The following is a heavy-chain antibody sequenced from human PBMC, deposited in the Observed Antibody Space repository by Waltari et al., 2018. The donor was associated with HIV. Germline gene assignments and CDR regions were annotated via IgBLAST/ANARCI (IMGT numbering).Heavy chain of an antibody. D-gene: IGHD2-15*01. CDR1: GYTFTGYY. J-gene: IGHJ6*02. CDR2: INPNSGGT. Sequence: QAQLVQAGAEVKKPGASVTVSCQASGYTFTGYYMHWVRQAPGKGPEGKGWINPNSGGTNYAQKFQGRVTMTRDTSISTAYMELSRLRSDDTAVYYCARGNRNVEYCSGGSCYSNYYYYGMDVWGQGTTVTVSS. CDR3: ARGNRNVEYCSGGSCYSNYYYYGMDV. V-gene: IGHV1-2*02.